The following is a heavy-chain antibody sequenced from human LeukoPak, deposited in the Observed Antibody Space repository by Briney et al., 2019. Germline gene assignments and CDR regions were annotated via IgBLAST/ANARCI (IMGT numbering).Heavy chain of an antibody. J-gene: IGHJ5*02. D-gene: IGHD2-21*02. CDR2: IHHTGST. Sequence: PSETLSLTCAVSGGSISSRGYSGSWIRQPPGKGLEWIGYIHHTGSTYYNPSLKSRVTISVDRSKNQFSLKLSSVTAADTAIYFCARTPTYCGGDCYYFDPWGQGTLVTVSS. CDR3: ARTPTYCGGDCYYFDP. V-gene: IGHV4-30-2*01. CDR1: GGSISSRGYS.